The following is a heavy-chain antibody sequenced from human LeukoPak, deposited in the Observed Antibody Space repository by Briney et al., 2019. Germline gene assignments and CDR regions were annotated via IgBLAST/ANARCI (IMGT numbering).Heavy chain of an antibody. V-gene: IGHV1-2*06. CDR1: GYTFTGYY. D-gene: IGHD5-12*01. CDR3: ARAPTVYSGYAEGSGAFDI. Sequence: VASVRVSCKASGYTFTGYYMHWVRQAPGQGLEWMGQINPKSSCTNYAQEFQGRVTMTRDTSINTAYMELSRVRSDDTAVYYCARAPTVYSGYAEGSGAFDIWGQGTMVTVSS. J-gene: IGHJ3*02. CDR2: INPKSSCT.